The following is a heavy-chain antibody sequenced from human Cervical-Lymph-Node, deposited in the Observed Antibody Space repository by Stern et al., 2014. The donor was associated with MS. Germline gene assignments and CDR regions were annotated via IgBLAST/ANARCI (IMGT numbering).Heavy chain of an antibody. CDR2: ISYDGNHK. V-gene: IGHV3-30*03. Sequence: VQLFESGGAVVQPGRSLRLSCAASGFTFSRYGMHWVRQAPGKGLEWVTVISYDGNHKYYAASVKGRFTISRDNSKNTLHLQMNSVTPDDTAIYYCARDYEDTSMLFDHWGQGTLVTVSS. CDR1: GFTFSRYG. J-gene: IGHJ4*02. D-gene: IGHD2-8*01. CDR3: ARDYEDTSMLFDH.